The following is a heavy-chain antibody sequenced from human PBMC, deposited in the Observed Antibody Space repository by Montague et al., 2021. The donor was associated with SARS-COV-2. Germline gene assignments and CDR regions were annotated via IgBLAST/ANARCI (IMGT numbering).Heavy chain of an antibody. J-gene: IGHJ3*02. V-gene: IGHV4-59*01. CDR3: AREGRGYCSSTSCQSAFDI. CDR1: GGSISSYY. Sequence: SETLSLTCTVSGGSISSYYWSWIRQPPGKGLEWIGYMYHSGSTNYNPSLKSRVTISVDTSKNQFSLKLSSMTAADTAVYYCAREGRGYCSSTSCQSAFDIWGQGTMVTVSS. CDR2: MYHSGST. D-gene: IGHD2-2*01.